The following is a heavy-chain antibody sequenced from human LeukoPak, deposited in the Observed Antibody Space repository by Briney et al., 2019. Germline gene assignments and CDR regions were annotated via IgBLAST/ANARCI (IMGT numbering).Heavy chain of an antibody. J-gene: IGHJ4*02. CDR1: GGSISSYY. D-gene: IGHD5-12*01. CDR3: ARGDSGYDLDYFDY. CDR2: IYYSGST. Sequence: SETLSLTCTVSGGSISSYYWSWIRQPPGKGLEWIGYIYYSGSTNYNPSLKSRVTISVGTSKNQFSLKLSSVTAADTAVYYCARGDSGYDLDYFDYWGQGTLVTVSS. V-gene: IGHV4-59*01.